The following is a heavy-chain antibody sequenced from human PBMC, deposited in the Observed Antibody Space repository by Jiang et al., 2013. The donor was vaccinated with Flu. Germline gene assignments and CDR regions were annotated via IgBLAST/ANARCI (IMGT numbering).Heavy chain of an antibody. Sequence: GAEVKKPGESLRISCKVSGYSFTSYWISWVRQMPGKGLEWMGRIDPSDSYTNYSPSFQGHVTISADKSISTAYLQWXSLKASDTAMYYCARHVVPTATDPHYFDYWGQGTLVTVSS. D-gene: IGHD2-2*01. J-gene: IGHJ4*02. CDR2: IDPSDSYT. CDR3: ARHVVPTATDPHYFDY. V-gene: IGHV5-10-1*01. CDR1: GYSFTSYW.